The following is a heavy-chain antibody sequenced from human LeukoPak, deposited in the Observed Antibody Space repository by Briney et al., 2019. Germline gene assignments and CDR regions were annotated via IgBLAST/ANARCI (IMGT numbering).Heavy chain of an antibody. CDR1: GFSFSSYS. CDR2: ISTSSSYI. Sequence: GGSLRLSCAASGFSFSSYSMNWVRQAPGKGLEWVSSISTSSSYIYYADSVKGRFTISRDNAKNTLYLQMNSLRAEDTAVYYCARGGGYSYGSFDYWGQGTLVTVSS. J-gene: IGHJ4*02. V-gene: IGHV3-21*01. D-gene: IGHD5-18*01. CDR3: ARGGGYSYGSFDY.